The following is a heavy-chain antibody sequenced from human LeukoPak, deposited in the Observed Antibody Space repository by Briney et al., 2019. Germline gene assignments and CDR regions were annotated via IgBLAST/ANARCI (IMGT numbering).Heavy chain of an antibody. CDR1: GGTFSSYA. CDR2: ISAYNGNT. Sequence: ASVKVSCKASGGTFSSYAISWVRQAPGQGLEWMGWISAYNGNTNNAQKLQGRVTMTTDTSTSTAYMELRSLRSDDTAVYYCAREDVVRGVIDYWGQGTLVTVSP. CDR3: AREDVVRGVIDY. D-gene: IGHD3-10*01. V-gene: IGHV1-18*01. J-gene: IGHJ4*02.